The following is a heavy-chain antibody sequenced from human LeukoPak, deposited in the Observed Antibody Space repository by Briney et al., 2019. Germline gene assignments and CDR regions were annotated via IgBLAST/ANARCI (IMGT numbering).Heavy chain of an antibody. V-gene: IGHV4-39*01. CDR2: IYYSGST. CDR3: ARQAEVNWFDP. Sequence: PSETLSLTCTVSGGSISSSSYYWGWIRQPPGKGLEWIGSIYYSGSTYYNPSLKSRVTISVDTSKNQFSLKLSSVTAADTAVYYCARQAEVNWFDPWGQGPLVTVAS. CDR1: GGSISSSSYY. J-gene: IGHJ5*02.